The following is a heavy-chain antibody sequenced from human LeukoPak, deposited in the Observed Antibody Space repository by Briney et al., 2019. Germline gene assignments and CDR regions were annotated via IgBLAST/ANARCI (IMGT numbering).Heavy chain of an antibody. J-gene: IGHJ6*02. D-gene: IGHD1-1*01. CDR1: GGSIRSDDSY. CDR3: VRDQWVKAGDTWTHYGMDV. CDR2: MYYSGSA. V-gene: IGHV4-30-4*01. Sequence: PSQTLSLTCTVSGGSIRSDDSYWTWIRQPPGKGLEWIGYMYYSGSAHYNPSLKSRAVISVDMSKSQISLTLTSMTDSDTAVYYCVRDQWVKAGDTWTHYGMDVWGQGTTVIVS.